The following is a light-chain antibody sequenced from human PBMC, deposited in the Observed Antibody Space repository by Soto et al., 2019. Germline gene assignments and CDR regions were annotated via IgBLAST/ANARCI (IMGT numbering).Light chain of an antibody. V-gene: IGLV1-44*01. J-gene: IGLJ1*01. CDR1: GSNFGSNT. Sequence: QSVLTQPPSASGTPGHRVTISCSGSGSNFGSNTVNWYQHLPGTAPKLLIYNNDQRPSGVPDRFSGSKSGTSASLAISGLQFGDWGYLYRAAWDGRLKGYVFGTGTKLTVL. CDR2: NND. CDR3: AAWDGRLKGYV.